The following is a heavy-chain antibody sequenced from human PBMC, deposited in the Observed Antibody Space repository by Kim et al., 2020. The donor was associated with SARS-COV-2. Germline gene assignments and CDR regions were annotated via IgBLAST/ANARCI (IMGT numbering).Heavy chain of an antibody. Sequence: VKGRFTISRANAKNTLYLQMNSLRAEDTAVYYCARDVGGIAVAGTGFFDYWGQGTLVTVSS. D-gene: IGHD6-19*01. CDR3: ARDVGGIAVAGTGFFDY. V-gene: IGHV3-74*01. J-gene: IGHJ4*02.